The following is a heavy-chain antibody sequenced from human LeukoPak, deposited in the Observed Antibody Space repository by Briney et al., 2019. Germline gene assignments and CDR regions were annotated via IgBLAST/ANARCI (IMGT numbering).Heavy chain of an antibody. V-gene: IGHV3-23*01. CDR2: ISCSGGST. CDR1: GFTCSSYA. D-gene: IGHD1-14*01. J-gene: IGHJ3*02. CDR3: AKAIIPFDI. Sequence: PGGALRLPWAASGFTCSSYAMSWVRQAPGKGLEWGSAISCSGGSTYYAHSVKGRFTISRDNSKNTVYLQMTSLRAEDTAVYYCAKAIIPFDIWGQGTMVTVSS.